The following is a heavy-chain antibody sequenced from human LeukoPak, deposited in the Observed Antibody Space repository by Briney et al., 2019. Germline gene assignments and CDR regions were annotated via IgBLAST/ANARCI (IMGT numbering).Heavy chain of an antibody. J-gene: IGHJ6*03. CDR3: AKGRVVPAAIDYYYYYYMDV. D-gene: IGHD2-2*02. CDR1: GFTFSSYA. V-gene: IGHV3-23*01. Sequence: PGGSLRLSCAASGFTFSSYAMSWVRQAPGKGLEWVSAISGSGGSTYYADSVKGRFTISRDSSKNTLYLQMNSLRAEDTAVYYCAKGRVVPAAIDYYYYYYMDVWGKGTTVTVSS. CDR2: ISGSGGST.